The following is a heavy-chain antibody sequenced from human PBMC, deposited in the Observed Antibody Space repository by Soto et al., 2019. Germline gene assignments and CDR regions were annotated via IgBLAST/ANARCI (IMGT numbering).Heavy chain of an antibody. V-gene: IGHV3-30*18. CDR2: ISYDGSNK. CDR3: AKGVEDFWSGYLSIDP. CDR1: GFTFSSYG. J-gene: IGHJ5*02. Sequence: QVQLVESGGGVVQPGRSLRLSCAASGFTFSSYGMHWVRQAPGKGLEWVAVISYDGSNKYYADSVKGRFTISRDNSKNTLYLQMNSLRAEDTAVYYCAKGVEDFWSGYLSIDPWGQGTLVTVSS. D-gene: IGHD3-3*01.